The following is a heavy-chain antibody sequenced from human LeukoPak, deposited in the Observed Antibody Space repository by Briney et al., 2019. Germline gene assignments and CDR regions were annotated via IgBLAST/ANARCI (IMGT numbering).Heavy chain of an antibody. V-gene: IGHV4-59*08. J-gene: IGHJ3*02. CDR1: GGSISSYY. D-gene: IGHD3-22*01. CDR2: IYYSGST. CDR3: ARRIPTYYYDSSGYRRWAFDI. Sequence: PSETLSLTCTVSGGSISSYYWSWIRQPPGKGGEGIGYIYYSGSTNYNPSLKSRVTISVDTSKNQFSLKLSSVTAADTAVYYCARRIPTYYYDSSGYRRWAFDIWGQGTMVTVSS.